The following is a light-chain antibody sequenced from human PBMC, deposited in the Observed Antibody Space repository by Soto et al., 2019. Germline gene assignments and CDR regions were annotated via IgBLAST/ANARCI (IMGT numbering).Light chain of an antibody. Sequence: EIVLTQSPGTLSLSPGERATLSCRASQSVSRHLAWYQQKPGQAPRLLIYDASNRATGIPARFSGSGSGTDFTLTISRLEPEDFAVYYCHQYGTSPPITFAQGTRLEIK. CDR2: DAS. V-gene: IGKV3-20*01. J-gene: IGKJ5*01. CDR3: HQYGTSPPIT. CDR1: QSVSRH.